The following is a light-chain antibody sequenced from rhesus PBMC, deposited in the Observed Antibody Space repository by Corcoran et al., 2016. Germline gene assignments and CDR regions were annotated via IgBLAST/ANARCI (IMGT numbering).Light chain of an antibody. CDR2: ESL. CDR1: NSDIGGSSL. Sequence: QAALTQPHSVSGSPGQSVTISCTGTNSDIGGSSLVAWYQQHPGTVPKLLIYESLKRPSGVSDRFSGSRSGNTASLTISGLQAEDEADDYCSADVGRTTLFGGGTRLTVL. CDR3: SADVGRTTL. V-gene: IGLV2-32*02. J-gene: IGLJ2*01.